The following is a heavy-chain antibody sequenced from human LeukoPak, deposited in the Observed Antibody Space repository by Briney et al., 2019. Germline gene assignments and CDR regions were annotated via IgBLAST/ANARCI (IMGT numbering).Heavy chain of an antibody. Sequence: SVKVSCKASGGTFSNYAINWVRQAPGQGLEWMGRIIPILGITNYAQKFQGRVTITADKSTSTAYMELSSLRSEDTAVYYCASVPRLGIAVAAFDYWGQGTLVTVSS. CDR3: ASVPRLGIAVAAFDY. CDR1: GGTFSNYA. J-gene: IGHJ4*02. CDR2: IIPILGIT. D-gene: IGHD6-19*01. V-gene: IGHV1-69*04.